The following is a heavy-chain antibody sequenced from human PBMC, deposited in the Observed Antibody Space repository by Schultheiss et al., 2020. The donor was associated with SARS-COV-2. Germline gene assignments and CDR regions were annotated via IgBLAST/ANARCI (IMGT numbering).Heavy chain of an antibody. CDR2: IYPGDSDT. V-gene: IGHV5-51*01. J-gene: IGHJ6*02. Sequence: GESLKISCKGSGYSFTSYWIGWVRQMPGKGLEWMGIIYPGDSDTRYSPSFQGHVTISADKSISTAYLQWSSLKASDTAMYYCARSGPQLYYYYGMDVWGQGTTVTVSS. CDR3: ARSGPQLYYYYGMDV. D-gene: IGHD5-18*01. CDR1: GYSFTSYW.